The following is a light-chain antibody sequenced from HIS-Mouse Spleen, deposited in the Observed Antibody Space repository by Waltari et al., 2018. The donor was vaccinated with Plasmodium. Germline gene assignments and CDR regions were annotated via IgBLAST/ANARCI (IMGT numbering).Light chain of an antibody. CDR1: QDISNY. Sequence: DIQLTQSPSPLSASVGARVPLPCQANQDISNYLNWYQQKPGKAPKLLIYDASNLETGVPSRFSGRGSGTDFTFSISSLQPEDIATYYCQQYDNLPPLITVGPGTKVDIK. CDR2: DAS. V-gene: IGKV1-33*01. CDR3: QQYDNLPPLIT. J-gene: IGKJ3*01.